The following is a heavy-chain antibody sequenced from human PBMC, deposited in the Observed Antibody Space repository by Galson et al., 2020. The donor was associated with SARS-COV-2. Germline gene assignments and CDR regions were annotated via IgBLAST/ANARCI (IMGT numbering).Heavy chain of an antibody. D-gene: IGHD3-22*01. V-gene: IGHV3-30*18. J-gene: IGHJ4*02. CDR3: AKDGLTKYYFDY. CDR1: GFTFSSYG. Sequence: GGSLRLSCAASGFTFSSYGMHWVRQAPGKGLEWVAVISYDGSNKYYADSVKGRFTISRDNSKNTLYLQMNSLRAEDTAVYYCAKDGLTKYYFDYWGQGTLVTVSS. CDR2: ISYDGSNK.